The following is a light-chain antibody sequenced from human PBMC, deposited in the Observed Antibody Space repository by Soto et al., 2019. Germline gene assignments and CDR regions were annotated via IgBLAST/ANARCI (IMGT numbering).Light chain of an antibody. CDR1: SSNIGAGYD. V-gene: IGLV1-40*01. J-gene: IGLJ1*01. CDR2: GNS. Sequence: QSVLTQQPSVSGAPGQRVTISCTGSSSNIGAGYDVHWYQQLPGTAPKLLIHGNSNRPSGVPDRFSGSKSGTSASLAITGLQAEDEADYYCQSYDSSLSGYVFGTGTKLTVL. CDR3: QSYDSSLSGYV.